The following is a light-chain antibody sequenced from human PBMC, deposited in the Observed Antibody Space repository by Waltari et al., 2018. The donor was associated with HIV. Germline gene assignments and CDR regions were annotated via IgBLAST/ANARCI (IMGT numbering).Light chain of an antibody. J-gene: IGLJ1*01. Sequence: QSALTQPPSASGSPGQSVTISCTGTSCDVGGYNYVSWYQQHPGKAPKLMIYEVSKRPSGVPDRFSGSKSGNTASLTVSGLQAEDEADYYCSSYAGSNNRYVFGTGTKVTVL. V-gene: IGLV2-8*01. CDR1: SCDVGGYNY. CDR3: SSYAGSNNRYV. CDR2: EVS.